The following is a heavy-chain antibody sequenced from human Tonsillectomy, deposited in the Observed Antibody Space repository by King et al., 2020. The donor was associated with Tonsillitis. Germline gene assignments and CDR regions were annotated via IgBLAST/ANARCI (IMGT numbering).Heavy chain of an antibody. Sequence: LQLQESGPGLVKPSETLSLTCTVSGDSISRYYWSWVRQPPGKGLECIGYISSSVTTKSNPSLKSRVTISVDTSTNPFSLRLSSVTAADTAIYYCARLTGDYPYYYYYMDVWGKGATVAVSS. J-gene: IGHJ6*03. V-gene: IGHV4-59*08. CDR2: ISSSVTT. CDR1: GDSISRYY. D-gene: IGHD4-17*01. CDR3: ARLTGDYPYYYYYMDV.